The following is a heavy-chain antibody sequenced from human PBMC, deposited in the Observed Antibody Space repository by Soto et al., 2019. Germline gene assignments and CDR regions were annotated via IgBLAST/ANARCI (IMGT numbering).Heavy chain of an antibody. Sequence: EVQLVESGGGLVQPEGSLRLSCAASGFTFSDHYMDWVRQAPGKGLEWVGRIKNKANSYTTEYAAPVKGRFIISRDDSKNSVFLQRNRLKTDYTSVYYCTRVRLGRSRSSDYWGQGILVTVSS. CDR3: TRVRLGRSRSSDY. J-gene: IGHJ4*02. CDR2: IKNKANSYTT. V-gene: IGHV3-72*01. CDR1: GFTFSDHY. D-gene: IGHD6-19*01.